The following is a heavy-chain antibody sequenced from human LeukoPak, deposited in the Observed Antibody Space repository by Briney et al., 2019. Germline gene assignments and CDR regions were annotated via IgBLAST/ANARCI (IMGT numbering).Heavy chain of an antibody. CDR2: ISYDGSNK. CDR3: AKTLLVRGGAFDI. D-gene: IGHD4-23*01. V-gene: IGHV3-30*18. J-gene: IGHJ3*02. CDR1: GFTFSSYG. Sequence: GGSLRLSCPASGFTFSSYGMHWVRQAPGKGLEWVAVISYDGSNKYYADSVKGRFTISRDNSKNTLYLQMNSLRAEDTAVYYCAKTLLVRGGAFDIWGQGTMVTVSS.